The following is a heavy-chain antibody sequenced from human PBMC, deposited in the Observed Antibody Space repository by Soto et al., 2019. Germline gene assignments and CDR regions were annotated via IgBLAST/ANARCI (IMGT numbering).Heavy chain of an antibody. V-gene: IGHV1-18*01. J-gene: IGHJ3*02. D-gene: IGHD1-26*01. CDR3: ARNHQFSGSRAGGGDAFDI. Sequence: QVQLVQSGDEVKKPGASVKVSCKASGYTFTSSGISWVRQAPGQGLEWLGWISPYNANTHFAQNLQGRVTMATDTSTSTAYMGLRSLTSDDRGVYYCARNHQFSGSRAGGGDAFDIWGQGTVVTVSS. CDR1: GYTFTSSG. CDR2: ISPYNANT.